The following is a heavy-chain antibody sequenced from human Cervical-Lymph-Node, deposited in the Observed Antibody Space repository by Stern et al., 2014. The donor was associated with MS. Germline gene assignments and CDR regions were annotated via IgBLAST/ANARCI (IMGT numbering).Heavy chain of an antibody. Sequence: EVQLVESGGGLVQPGESLRLSWAASGFTVRSNYMSWVRQAPGKGLERVSVIYSGGSTYYADSVKGRFTISRDNSKNTLYLQMNSLRAEDTAVYYCARDWGMRYFDYWGQGTLVTVSS. V-gene: IGHV3-66*02. CDR1: GFTVRSNY. D-gene: IGHD2-8*01. CDR2: IYSGGST. J-gene: IGHJ4*02. CDR3: ARDWGMRYFDY.